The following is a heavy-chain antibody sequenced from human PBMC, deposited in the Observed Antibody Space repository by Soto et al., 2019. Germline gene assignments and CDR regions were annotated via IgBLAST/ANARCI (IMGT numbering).Heavy chain of an antibody. D-gene: IGHD6-19*01. Sequence: QVQVQQWGAGLLKSSETLSLTCAVYGGSFSGYYWSWIRQSPGKGLEWIGEVNPTGSTNYNPSLKRRGTISVDTSKNQFSLNLNSVTAADTALYYWARSREQWLVDAFDIWGQGTMVTVSS. J-gene: IGHJ3*02. CDR2: VNPTGST. CDR3: ARSREQWLVDAFDI. V-gene: IGHV4-34*01. CDR1: GGSFSGYY.